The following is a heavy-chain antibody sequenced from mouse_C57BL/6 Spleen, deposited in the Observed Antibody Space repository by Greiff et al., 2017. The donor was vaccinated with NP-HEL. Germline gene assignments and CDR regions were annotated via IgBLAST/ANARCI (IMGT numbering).Heavy chain of an antibody. V-gene: IGHV5-16*01. CDR2: INYDGSST. D-gene: IGHD2-5*01. Sequence: EVQVVESEGGLVQPGSSMKLSCTASGFTFSDYYMAWVRQVPEKGLEWVANINYDGSSTYYLDSLKSRFIISRDNAKNILYLQMSSLKSEDTATYYCARDYSNNWYFDVWGTGTTVTVSS. CDR1: GFTFSDYY. CDR3: ARDYSNNWYFDV. J-gene: IGHJ1*03.